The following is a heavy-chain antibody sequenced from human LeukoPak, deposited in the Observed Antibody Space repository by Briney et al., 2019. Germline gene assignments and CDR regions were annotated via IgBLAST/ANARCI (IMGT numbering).Heavy chain of an antibody. J-gene: IGHJ5*02. V-gene: IGHV4-31*03. D-gene: IGHD1-26*01. Sequence: SETLSPTCSVSGDSISSGGYYWHWIRQHPEKGLEWIGYIYSTGTTYYNPSLTSRLTMSLDTSKNQFSLKVTSVTAADTAVYFCARDRPDTTSPTTVGRFDPWGQGTLVTVSS. CDR3: ARDRPDTTSPTTVGRFDP. CDR2: IYSTGTT. CDR1: GDSISSGGYY.